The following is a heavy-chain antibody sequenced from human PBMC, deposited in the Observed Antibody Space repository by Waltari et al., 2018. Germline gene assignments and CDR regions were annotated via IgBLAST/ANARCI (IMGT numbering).Heavy chain of an antibody. Sequence: QVQLQEWGGGLVKPSETLSLTCAVYGGSFSDYYWSWIRQSPGRGLEWIGEINRSVSATSNQPLKGRVIISIDTSNNQFSLRLSSVTAADTAVYYCARGRVCPKGACYSYDYWGQGTLATVSA. D-gene: IGHD2-8*01. J-gene: IGHJ4*02. CDR3: ARGRVCPKGACYSYDY. V-gene: IGHV4-34*01. CDR1: GGSFSDYY. CDR2: INRSVSA.